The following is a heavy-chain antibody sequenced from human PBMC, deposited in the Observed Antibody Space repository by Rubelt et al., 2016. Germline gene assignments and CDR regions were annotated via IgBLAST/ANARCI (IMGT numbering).Heavy chain of an antibody. Sequence: QVQLQESGPGLVKPSETLSLTCTVSGGSISSYYWSWIRQPPGKGLEWIGYIYYSGSTNYNPSPKRWGTIPLATSKNPFSLKLSSVTAADTAVYYCARGGLVLEWLPPFDYWGQGTLVTVSS. CDR1: GGSISSYY. CDR3: ARGGLVLEWLPPFDY. V-gene: IGHV4-59*01. CDR2: IYYSGST. D-gene: IGHD3-3*01. J-gene: IGHJ4*02.